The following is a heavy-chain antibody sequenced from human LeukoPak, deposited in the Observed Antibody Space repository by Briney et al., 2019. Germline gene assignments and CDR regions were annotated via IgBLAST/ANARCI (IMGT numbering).Heavy chain of an antibody. CDR3: ARRLGPTGSDY. V-gene: IGHV1-2*02. CDR1: GYTFTDYY. CDR2: INPNRGGT. Sequence: ASVKASCKASGYTFTDYYMHWVRQAPGQGLEWMGWINPNRGGTNYAQKFQVRVTMPRDTSISTAWIDLSRLISDHPAMTDRARRLGPTGSDYWSQGTLVTVSS. D-gene: IGHD1-26*01. J-gene: IGHJ4*02.